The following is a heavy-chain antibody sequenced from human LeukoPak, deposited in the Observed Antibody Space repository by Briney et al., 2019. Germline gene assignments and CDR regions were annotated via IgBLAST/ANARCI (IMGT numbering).Heavy chain of an antibody. D-gene: IGHD5-12*01. V-gene: IGHV1-18*04. CDR3: ARGDGYSGYDYQGKQFDY. J-gene: IGHJ4*02. CDR2: ISAYNGST. CDR1: GYTFTSYG. Sequence: ASVTVSYKASGYTFTSYGISWVRQAPGQGLEWMGWISAYNGSTNYAQKLQGRVTMTTDTSTSTAYMELRSLRSDDTAVYYCARGDGYSGYDYQGKQFDYWGQGTLVTVSS.